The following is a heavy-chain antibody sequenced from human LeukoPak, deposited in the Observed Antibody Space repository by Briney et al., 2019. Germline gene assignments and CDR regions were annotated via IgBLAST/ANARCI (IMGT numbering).Heavy chain of an antibody. D-gene: IGHD4-17*01. Sequence: GGSLRLSCAASGFTFSSYAMHWVRQAPGKGLEWVAVISYDGSNKYYADSVKGRFTISRDNSKNTLYLQMNSLRAEDTAVYYCARDRGNYGDHGYYFDYWGQGTLVTVSP. CDR1: GFTFSSYA. V-gene: IGHV3-30*04. CDR3: ARDRGNYGDHGYYFDY. CDR2: ISYDGSNK. J-gene: IGHJ4*02.